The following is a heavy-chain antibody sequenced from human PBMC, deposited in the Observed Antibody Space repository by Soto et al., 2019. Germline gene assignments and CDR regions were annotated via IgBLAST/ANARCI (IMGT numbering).Heavy chain of an antibody. CDR3: ARDEGFCKSTTCPGWLDP. CDR2: INPNTGGT. V-gene: IGHV1-2*02. J-gene: IGHJ5*02. D-gene: IGHD2-2*01. CDR1: GYTFTGCY. Sequence: ASVKVSCKASGYTFTGCYMHWVRQAPGQGLEWMGWINPNTGGTNYAQKFQGRVTMTRDTSINTVYMELTGLRSDDTAVYYCARDEGFCKSTTCPGWLDPWGQGAQVTVSS.